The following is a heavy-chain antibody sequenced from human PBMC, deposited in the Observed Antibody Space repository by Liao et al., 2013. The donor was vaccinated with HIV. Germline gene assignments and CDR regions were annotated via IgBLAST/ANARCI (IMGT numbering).Heavy chain of an antibody. CDR2: VYASGTT. CDR3: ARYTVTPEGYWYFDL. J-gene: IGHJ2*01. D-gene: IGHD4-17*01. Sequence: QVQLQESGPGLVAPSQTLSLTCTVSGGSISSGNYYWTWIRQPAGKGLEWLGRVYASGTTNYNPSLKSRVTISVDTSKNHFSLRLSSATAADTAVYYCARYTVTPEGYWYFDLWGRGTLVTVSS. CDR1: GGSISSGNYY. V-gene: IGHV4-61*02.